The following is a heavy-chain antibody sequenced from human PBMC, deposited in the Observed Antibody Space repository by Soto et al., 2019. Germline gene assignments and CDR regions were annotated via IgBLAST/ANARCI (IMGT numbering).Heavy chain of an antibody. V-gene: IGHV4-59*01. CDR3: ARVGAGGSSSGWIYYYYGMDV. Sequence: SETLSLTCTVSGGSISSYYWSWIRQPPGKGLEWIGYIYYSGSTNYNPSLKSRVTISVDTSKNQFSLKLSSVTAADTAVYYCARVGAGGSSSGWIYYYYGMDVWGQGTTVTVSS. J-gene: IGHJ6*02. D-gene: IGHD6-6*01. CDR1: GGSISSYY. CDR2: IYYSGST.